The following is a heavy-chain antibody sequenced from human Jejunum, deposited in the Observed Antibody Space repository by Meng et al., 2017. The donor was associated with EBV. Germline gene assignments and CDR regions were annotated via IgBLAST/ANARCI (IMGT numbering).Heavy chain of an antibody. CDR2: INAGSGYT. D-gene: IGHD1/OR15-1a*01. CDR3: ARESGSELEQPNYNWFGP. V-gene: IGHV1-3*01. Sequence: QVLLCRSGAAVKPPGASVKVSCKASGFTFNSYDMPWVRQAPGQRLEWRGWINAGSGYTRYSQKFQGRVTITRETSASIVYMELSSLRSEDTAVYFCARESGSELEQPNYNWFGPWGQGPLVTVSS. J-gene: IGHJ5*02. CDR1: GFTFNSYD.